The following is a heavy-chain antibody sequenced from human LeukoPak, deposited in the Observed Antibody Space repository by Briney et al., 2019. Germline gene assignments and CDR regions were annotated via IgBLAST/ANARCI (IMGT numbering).Heavy chain of an antibody. D-gene: IGHD3-9*01. CDR2: IYYSGST. J-gene: IGHJ4*02. V-gene: IGHV4-59*08. CDR3: ARHGVDILTGYPYYFDY. Sequence: MASETLSLTCTVSGGSISSYYWSWIRQPPGKGLEWIGYIYYSGSTYYNPSLKSRVTISVDTSKNQFSLKLSSVTAADTAVYYCARHGVDILTGYPYYFDYWGQGTLVTVSS. CDR1: GGSISSYY.